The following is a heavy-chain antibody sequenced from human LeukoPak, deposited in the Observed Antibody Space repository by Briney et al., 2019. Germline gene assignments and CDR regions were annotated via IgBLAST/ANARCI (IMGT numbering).Heavy chain of an antibody. Sequence: PPETLSLTCAVYGGSCSDYYCSWIRQPPGKGLEWIGEIHPYGTFYYNSSLRSRLTISIDTSKTQFSLRLTSVTAADTAFYYCARGRDRSKAGDHWGQGTLVTVSS. CDR3: ARGRDRSKAGDH. D-gene: IGHD5-24*01. V-gene: IGHV4-34*01. J-gene: IGHJ4*02. CDR1: GGSCSDYY. CDR2: IHPYGTF.